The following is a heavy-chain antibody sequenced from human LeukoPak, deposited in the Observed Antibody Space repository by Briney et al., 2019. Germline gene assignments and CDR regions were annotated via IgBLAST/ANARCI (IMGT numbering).Heavy chain of an antibody. Sequence: SETLSLTCTVSGGSTSSYYWSWIRQPPGKGPEWNGYTYYSGSTNYKSSMKSRVAISVDTSKNKFSLKLSSVTAADTAVYYCARVTGYVIEDNFDYWGQGTLVTVSS. J-gene: IGHJ4*02. CDR2: TYYSGST. V-gene: IGHV4-59*01. D-gene: IGHD2-15*01. CDR3: ARVTGYVIEDNFDY. CDR1: GGSTSSYY.